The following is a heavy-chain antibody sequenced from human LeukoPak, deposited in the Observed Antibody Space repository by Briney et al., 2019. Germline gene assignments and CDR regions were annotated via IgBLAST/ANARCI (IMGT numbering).Heavy chain of an antibody. CDR1: GFTFSSYG. J-gene: IGHJ6*02. V-gene: IGHV3-30*18. CDR3: AKDANELLWFGELSYGMDV. Sequence: GGSLRLSCAASGFTFSSYGMHWVRQAPGKGLEWVAVISYDGSNKYYADSVKGRFTISRDNSKNTLYLQMNSLRAEDTAVYYCAKDANELLWFGELSYGMDVWGQGTTVTVSS. D-gene: IGHD3-10*01. CDR2: ISYDGSNK.